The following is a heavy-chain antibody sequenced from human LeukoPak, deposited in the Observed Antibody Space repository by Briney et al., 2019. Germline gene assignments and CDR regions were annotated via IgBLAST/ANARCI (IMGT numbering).Heavy chain of an antibody. CDR1: GFTFSSYS. CDR3: ARSLGGGVEMATVRLFDY. J-gene: IGHJ4*02. V-gene: IGHV3-48*04. D-gene: IGHD5-24*01. CDR2: ISSSSSTI. Sequence: GGSLRLSCAASGFTFSSYSMNWVRQAPGKGLEWVSYISSSSSTIFYADSVKGRFTISRDNAKNSLYLQMNSLRAEDTAVYYCARSLGGGVEMATVRLFDYWGQGTLVTVSS.